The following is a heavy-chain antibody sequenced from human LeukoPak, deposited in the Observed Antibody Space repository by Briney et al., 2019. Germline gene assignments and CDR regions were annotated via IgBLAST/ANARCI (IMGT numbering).Heavy chain of an antibody. CDR1: GGSFSGYY. Sequence: PSETLSLTCAVYGGSFSGYYWSWIRQPPGKGLEWIGEINHSGSTNYNPSLKSRVTISVDTSKNQFSLKLSSVTAADTAVYYCVRGLRASGYCSGGSCPDDAFDIWGQGTMVTVSS. CDR2: INHSGST. V-gene: IGHV4-34*01. D-gene: IGHD2-15*01. CDR3: VRGLRASGYCSGGSCPDDAFDI. J-gene: IGHJ3*02.